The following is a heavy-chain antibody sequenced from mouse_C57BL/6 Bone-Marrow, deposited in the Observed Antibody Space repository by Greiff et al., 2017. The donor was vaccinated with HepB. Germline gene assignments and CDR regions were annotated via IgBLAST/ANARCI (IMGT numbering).Heavy chain of an antibody. V-gene: IGHV5-6*01. CDR1: GFTFSSYG. Sequence: EVKLMESGGELVKPGGSLKLSCAASGFTFSSYGMSWVRQTPDKRLEWVETISSGGSYTYYPDSVKGRYTISRDNANNTLYLQMSSLKSEDTAMYYCARSIYYDDDDYWGQGTTLTVSS. D-gene: IGHD2-4*01. CDR2: ISSGGSYT. J-gene: IGHJ2*01. CDR3: ARSIYYDDDDY.